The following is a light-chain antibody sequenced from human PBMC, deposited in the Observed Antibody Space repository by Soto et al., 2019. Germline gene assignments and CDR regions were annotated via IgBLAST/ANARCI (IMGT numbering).Light chain of an antibody. Sequence: EIVLTQSPGTLSLSPGERAILSCRASQSVSSSYFAWYPQKPGQAPRLLMYDASNRASGVPARFSGSGSGTAFTLTIRSLEPEDFAVYYCQQRNNWPRSTFGQGTRLEI. V-gene: IGKV3D-20*02. J-gene: IGKJ5*01. CDR3: QQRNNWPRST. CDR1: QSVSSSY. CDR2: DAS.